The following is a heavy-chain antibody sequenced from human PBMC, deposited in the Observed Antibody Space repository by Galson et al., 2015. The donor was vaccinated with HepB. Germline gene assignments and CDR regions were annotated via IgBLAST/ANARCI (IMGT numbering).Heavy chain of an antibody. J-gene: IGHJ5*02. Sequence: TLSLTCTVSGGSISSGGYYWSWIRQHPGKGLEWIGYIYYSGSTYYNPSLKSRVTISVDTSKNHFSLKLSSVTAADTAVYYCATTYYDILTGYGRWFDPWGQGTLVTVSS. CDR1: GGSISSGGYY. V-gene: IGHV4-31*03. CDR2: IYYSGST. CDR3: ATTYYDILTGYGRWFDP. D-gene: IGHD3-9*01.